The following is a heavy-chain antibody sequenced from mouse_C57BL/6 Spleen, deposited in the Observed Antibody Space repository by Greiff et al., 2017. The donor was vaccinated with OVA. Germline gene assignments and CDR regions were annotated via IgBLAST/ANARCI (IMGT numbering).Heavy chain of an antibody. Sequence: VQLQQPGAELVKPGASVKMSCKASGYTFTSYWITWVKQRPGQGLEWIGDIYPGSGSTNYNEKFKSKATLTVDTSSSTAYMQLSSLTSEDSAVYYGARKYYGSSSGFAYWGQGTLVTVSA. CDR2: IYPGSGST. CDR1: GYTFTSYW. CDR3: ARKYYGSSSGFAY. J-gene: IGHJ3*01. V-gene: IGHV1-55*01. D-gene: IGHD1-1*01.